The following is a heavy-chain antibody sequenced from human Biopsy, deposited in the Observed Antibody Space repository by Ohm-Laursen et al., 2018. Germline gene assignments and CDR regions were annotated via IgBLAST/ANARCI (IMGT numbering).Heavy chain of an antibody. CDR1: GGSIGSFF. Sequence: SDTLSLTCPVSGGSIGSFFWSWIRQPPGKGLEWIGNIYYSGSTNFNPSLKSRVTISVDTSKNQFSLKLSSVTAADTAVYFCARGSSYGYDFDYWGQGTLVAVSS. V-gene: IGHV4-59*07. CDR2: IYYSGST. D-gene: IGHD5-18*01. CDR3: ARGSSYGYDFDY. J-gene: IGHJ4*02.